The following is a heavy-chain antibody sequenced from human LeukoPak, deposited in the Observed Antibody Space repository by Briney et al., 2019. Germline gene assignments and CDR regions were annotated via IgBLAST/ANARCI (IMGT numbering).Heavy chain of an antibody. CDR1: GYTFTGYY. CDR2: INPNSGGT. D-gene: IGHD3-16*02. V-gene: IGHV1-2*02. CDR3: ALLYDYVWGSYRRVDY. Sequence: GASVKVSCKASGYTFTGYYMHWVRQAPGQGLEGMGWINPNSGGTNYAQKFQGRVTMTRDTSISTAYMELSRLRSDDTAVYYCALLYDYVWGSYRRVDYWGQGTLVTVSS. J-gene: IGHJ4*02.